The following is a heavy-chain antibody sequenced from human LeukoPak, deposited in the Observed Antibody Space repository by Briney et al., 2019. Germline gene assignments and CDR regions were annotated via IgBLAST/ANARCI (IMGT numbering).Heavy chain of an antibody. CDR1: GGSISSGSYY. V-gene: IGHV4-61*02. CDR3: ARGPGRLGYCSGGSCQGYWFDP. Sequence: PSQTLSLTCTVSGGSISSGSYYWSWIRQPAGKGLEWIGRIYTSGSTNYNPSLKSRVTKSVDTSKNQFSLKLSSVTAADTAVYYCARGPGRLGYCSGGSCQGYWFDPWGQGTLVTVSS. J-gene: IGHJ5*02. D-gene: IGHD2-15*01. CDR2: IYTSGST.